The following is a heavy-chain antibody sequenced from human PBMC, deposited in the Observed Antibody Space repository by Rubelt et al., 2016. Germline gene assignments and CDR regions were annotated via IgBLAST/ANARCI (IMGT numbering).Heavy chain of an antibody. V-gene: IGHV3-49*03. CDR2: IRSNAYGGTE. CDR3: TRDFYDSSGYYSLWYFDY. Sequence: EVQLVESGGGLVQPGRSLRLSCTASGFSFGDYAMSWFRQAPGEGLEWVGFIRSNAYGGTEEYAASVKGRFTISRDDSKSIAYLQMNSLKTEDTAVYYCTRDFYDSSGYYSLWYFDYWGQGSLVIVSS. J-gene: IGHJ4*02. D-gene: IGHD3-22*01. CDR1: GFSFGDYA.